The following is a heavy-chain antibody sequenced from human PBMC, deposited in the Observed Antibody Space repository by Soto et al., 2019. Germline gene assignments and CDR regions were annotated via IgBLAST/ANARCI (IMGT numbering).Heavy chain of an antibody. CDR1: GYTFTDYG. Sequence: QVHLVQSGAEVEKPGASVKVSCKASGYTFTDYGISWVRQAPGQGLQWLGWITAFSGNTKYAQQFQGRDTMTTDTSTSTAYMELRRLESGDTAVYYCARISQTDFGSGYYYSFDYWGQGTLVTVSS. CDR2: ITAFSGNT. J-gene: IGHJ4*02. D-gene: IGHD3-3*01. CDR3: ARISQTDFGSGYYYSFDY. V-gene: IGHV1-18*01.